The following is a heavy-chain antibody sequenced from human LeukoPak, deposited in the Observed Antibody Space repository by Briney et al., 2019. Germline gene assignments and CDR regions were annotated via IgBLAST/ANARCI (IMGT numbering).Heavy chain of an antibody. V-gene: IGHV1-18*01. CDR1: GYTFTSYG. CDR2: ISAYNGNT. CDR3: ARVIRNYPNLYYYYYMDV. D-gene: IGHD4-11*01. Sequence: ASVKVSCKASGYTFTSYGISWVRQAPGQGLEWMGWISAYNGNTNYAQKLQGRVTMTTDTSTSTAYMELRSLRSDDTAVYYCARVIRNYPNLYYYYYMDVWGKGTTVTVSS. J-gene: IGHJ6*03.